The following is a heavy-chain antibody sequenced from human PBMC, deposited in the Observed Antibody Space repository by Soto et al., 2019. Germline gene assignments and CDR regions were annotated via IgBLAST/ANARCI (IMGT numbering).Heavy chain of an antibody. D-gene: IGHD2-15*01. Sequence: PSETLSLTCTVSGGSISSGGYYWSWIRQHPGKGLEWIGYIYYSGSTYYNPSLKSRVTISVDTSKNQFSLKLSSVTAADTAVYYCAREIRSVVVLVAGAFDIWGQGTMVTISS. V-gene: IGHV4-31*03. CDR1: GGSISSGGYY. J-gene: IGHJ3*02. CDR3: AREIRSVVVLVAGAFDI. CDR2: IYYSGST.